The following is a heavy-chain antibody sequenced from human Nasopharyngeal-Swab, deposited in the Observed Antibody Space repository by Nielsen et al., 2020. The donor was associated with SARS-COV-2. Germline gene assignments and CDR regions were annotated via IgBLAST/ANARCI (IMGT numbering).Heavy chain of an antibody. Sequence: SETLSLTCTVSGGSISSSSYYWGWIRQPPGKGLEWIGSIYYSGSTYYNPSLKSRVTISVDTSKNQLSLKLSSVTAADTAVYYCARDWGGGSRNWFDPWGQGTLVTVSS. CDR1: GGSISSSSYY. D-gene: IGHD2-15*01. V-gene: IGHV4-39*07. J-gene: IGHJ5*02. CDR3: ARDWGGGSRNWFDP. CDR2: IYYSGST.